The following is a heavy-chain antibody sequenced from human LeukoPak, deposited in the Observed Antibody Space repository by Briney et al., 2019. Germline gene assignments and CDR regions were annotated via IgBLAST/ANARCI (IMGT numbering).Heavy chain of an antibody. V-gene: IGHV4-38-2*01. J-gene: IGHJ6*03. CDR2: IYRSGST. Sequence: SETLSLTCAVSGYSISSGYYWGWIRQPPGKGLEWIGSIYRSGSTYYNPSLKSRVTISVDTSKNQFSLKLSSVTAADTAVYYCASLNYYGSGSYYYYYYTDVWGKGTTVTVSS. D-gene: IGHD3-10*01. CDR3: ASLNYYGSGSYYYYYYTDV. CDR1: GYSISSGYY.